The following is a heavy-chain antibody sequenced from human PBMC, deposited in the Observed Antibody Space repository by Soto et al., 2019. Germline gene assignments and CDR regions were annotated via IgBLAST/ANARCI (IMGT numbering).Heavy chain of an antibody. V-gene: IGHV3-23*01. CDR2: ISGSGGST. D-gene: IGHD5-18*01. J-gene: IGHJ4*02. CDR3: AIQPGAVPFFDY. CDR1: GFTFSSYA. Sequence: GGSLRLSCAASGFTFSSYAMSWVRQAPGKGLEWVSAISGSGGSTYYADSVKGRFTISRDNSKNTLYLQMNSLRAEDTAVYYCAIQPGAVPFFDYWGQGTLVTVSS.